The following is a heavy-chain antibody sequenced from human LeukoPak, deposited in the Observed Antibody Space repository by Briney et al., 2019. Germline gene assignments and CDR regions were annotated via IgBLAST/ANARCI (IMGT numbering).Heavy chain of an antibody. Sequence: GGSLRLSCVASGFTLSSYNMKWVRQAPGKRLEWVSSISWRSSDIEYADSVKGRFTISRDIDKKSLYLQMNSLRAEDTAVYYCARDLSGGIAAAGYWGQGTLVTVSS. D-gene: IGHD6-13*01. CDR3: ARDLSGGIAAAGY. J-gene: IGHJ4*02. CDR1: GFTLSSYN. V-gene: IGHV3-21*01. CDR2: ISWRSSDI.